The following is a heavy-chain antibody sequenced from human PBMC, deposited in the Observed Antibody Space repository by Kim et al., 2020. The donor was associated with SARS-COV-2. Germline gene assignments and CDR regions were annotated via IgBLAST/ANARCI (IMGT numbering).Heavy chain of an antibody. D-gene: IGHD3-22*01. J-gene: IGHJ4*02. Sequence: GGSLRLSCAASGFTFSSYWMSWVRQAPGKGLEWVANIKQDASEIYYVDSVKGRFTISRDNTKNSLFLQMNSLRAEDTAVYYCARGTDSYGYGGGYWGQGILVTVSS. CDR1: GFTFSSYW. V-gene: IGHV3-7*03. CDR2: IKQDASEI. CDR3: ARGTDSYGYGGGY.